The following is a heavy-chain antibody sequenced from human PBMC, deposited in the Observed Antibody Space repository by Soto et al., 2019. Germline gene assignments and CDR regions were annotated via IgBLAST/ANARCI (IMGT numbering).Heavy chain of an antibody. V-gene: IGHV3-21*01. Sequence: VGSLRLSCAASGFTFSSYSMNWVRQAPGKGLEWVSSISSSSSYIYYADSVKGRFTISRDNAKNSLYLQMNSLRAEDTAVYYCARDVPDYYYDSSGYSPDYWGQGTLVT. CDR1: GFTFSSYS. D-gene: IGHD3-22*01. J-gene: IGHJ4*02. CDR2: ISSSSSYI. CDR3: ARDVPDYYYDSSGYSPDY.